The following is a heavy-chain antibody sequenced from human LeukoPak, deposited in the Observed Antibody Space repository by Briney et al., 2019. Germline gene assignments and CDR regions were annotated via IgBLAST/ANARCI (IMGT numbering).Heavy chain of an antibody. Sequence: PSETLSLTCTVSGGSISSAGYYWSWVRQPPGMGPEWIGYIYYSGSSYYNPSLKSRVTMSVDTSRNQFSLSLTSVTAADTAVYYCARYYDSLAFFDFWGQGTLVTVSS. J-gene: IGHJ4*02. V-gene: IGHV4-30-4*01. CDR2: IYYSGSS. CDR3: ARYYDSLAFFDF. D-gene: IGHD3-9*01. CDR1: GGSISSAGYY.